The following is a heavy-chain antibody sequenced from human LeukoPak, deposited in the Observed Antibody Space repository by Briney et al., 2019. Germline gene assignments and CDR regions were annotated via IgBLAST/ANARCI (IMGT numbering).Heavy chain of an antibody. D-gene: IGHD3-22*01. J-gene: IGHJ6*03. V-gene: IGHV1-8*01. CDR2: MNPNSGNT. CDR3: ARSSGPTYYYYMDV. CDR1: GYTFTSYD. Sequence: RASVKVSCKASGYTFTSYDINWVRQATGQGLEWMGWMNPNSGNTGYAQKFQGRVTMTRNTSISTAYMELSSLRSEDTAVYYCARSSGPTYYYYMDVWGKGTTVTISS.